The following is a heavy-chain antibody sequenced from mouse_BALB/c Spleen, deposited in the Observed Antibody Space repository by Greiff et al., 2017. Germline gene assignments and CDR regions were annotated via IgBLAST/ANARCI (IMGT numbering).Heavy chain of an antibody. V-gene: IGHV3-2*02. CDR3: ARWGFDYYADYFDY. Sequence: VQLQQSGPGLVKPSQSLSLTCTVTGYSITSDYAWNWIRQFPGNKLEWMGYISYSGSTSYNPSLKSRISITRDTSKNQFFLQLNSVTTEDTATYYCARWGFDYYADYFDYWGQGTTLTVSS. CDR2: ISYSGST. D-gene: IGHD1-1*01. CDR1: GYSITSDYA. J-gene: IGHJ2*01.